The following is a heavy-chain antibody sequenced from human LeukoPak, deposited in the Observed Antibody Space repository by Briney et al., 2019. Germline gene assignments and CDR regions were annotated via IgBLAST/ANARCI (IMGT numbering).Heavy chain of an antibody. CDR2: IKSKTDGGTT. D-gene: IGHD5-24*01. CDR1: GFTFSNAW. V-gene: IGHV3-15*01. J-gene: IGHJ5*02. Sequence: GGSLRLSCAASGFTFSNAWMSWVRQAPGKGLEWVGRIKSKTDGGTTDYAAPVKGRFTISRDDSKNTLYLQMNSLKTEDTAVYYCPTEARWTWFDPWGQGTLVTVSS. CDR3: PTEARWTWFDP.